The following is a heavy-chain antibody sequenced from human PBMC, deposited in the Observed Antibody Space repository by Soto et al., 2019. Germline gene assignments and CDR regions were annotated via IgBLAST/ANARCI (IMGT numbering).Heavy chain of an antibody. J-gene: IGHJ4*02. CDR2: ISGSGGST. V-gene: IGHV3-23*01. CDR3: AKSGFLEWLLYY. CDR1: GFTFSSYA. D-gene: IGHD3-3*01. Sequence: GGSLRLSCAASGFTFSSYAMSWVRQAPGKGLEWVSAISGSGGSTYYAESVEGRFTISRDNSKNTLYLQMNSLRAEDTAVYYSAKSGFLEWLLYYWGQGTLVTVSS.